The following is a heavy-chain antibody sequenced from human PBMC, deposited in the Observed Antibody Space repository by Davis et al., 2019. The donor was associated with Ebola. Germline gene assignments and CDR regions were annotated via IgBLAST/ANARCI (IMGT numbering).Heavy chain of an antibody. CDR1: GGSFSGYY. J-gene: IGHJ6*02. Sequence: MPSETLSLTCAVYGGSFSGYYWSWIRQPPGKGLEWIGEIYHSGSTNYNPSLKSRVTISVDKSKNQFSLKLSSVTAADTAVYYCAGYIVVVPAAMGYYYGMDVWGQGTTVTVSS. D-gene: IGHD2-2*01. V-gene: IGHV4-34*01. CDR2: IYHSGST. CDR3: AGYIVVVPAAMGYYYGMDV.